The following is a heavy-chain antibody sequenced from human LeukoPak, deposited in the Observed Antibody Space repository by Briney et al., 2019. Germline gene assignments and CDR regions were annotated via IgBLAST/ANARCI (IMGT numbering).Heavy chain of an antibody. V-gene: IGHV4-59*01. CDR1: GGSISSYY. Sequence: SETLSLTCTVSGGSISSYYWSWVRQPPGKGLEWIGFVYYTGSTNYSPSLKSRVTISVDTSKNQFSLKLRSVTAADTAIYYCARELYASGLGDYWGQGTLVTVSS. D-gene: IGHD3-10*01. CDR2: VYYTGST. CDR3: ARELYASGLGDY. J-gene: IGHJ4*02.